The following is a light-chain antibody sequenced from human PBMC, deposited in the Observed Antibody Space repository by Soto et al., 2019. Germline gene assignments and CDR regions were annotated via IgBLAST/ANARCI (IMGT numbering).Light chain of an antibody. J-gene: IGLJ1*01. Sequence: QLVLTQPPSASGTPGQRVTISCSGSSSNIGGNYVYWYQQLPGMAPELLIYRNNQRPSGVPDRFSGSKSGTSASLAISGLRSEDEADYYCAAWDDSLSGYVFGTGTQLTVL. CDR3: AAWDDSLSGYV. V-gene: IGLV1-47*01. CDR1: SSNIGGNY. CDR2: RNN.